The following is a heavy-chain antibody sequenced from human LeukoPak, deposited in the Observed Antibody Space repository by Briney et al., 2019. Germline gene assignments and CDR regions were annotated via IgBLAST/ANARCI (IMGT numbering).Heavy chain of an antibody. D-gene: IGHD6-13*01. CDR3: ARALQGIAAAGTDY. CDR1: GFTFDDYG. J-gene: IGHJ4*02. Sequence: GGSLRLSCAASGFTFDDYGMSWVRQAPGKGLEWVSGINWNGGSTAYADSVKGRFTISRDNAKNSLYLQMNSLRAEDTAVYYCARALQGIAAAGTDYWGQGTLVTVSS. V-gene: IGHV3-20*04. CDR2: INWNGGST.